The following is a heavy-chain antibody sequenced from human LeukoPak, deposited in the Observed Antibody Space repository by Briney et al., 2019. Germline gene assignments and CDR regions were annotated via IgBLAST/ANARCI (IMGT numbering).Heavy chain of an antibody. CDR1: GFTFSNYG. CDR2: IWYDGSNK. D-gene: IGHD6-6*01. V-gene: IGHV3-33*06. J-gene: IGHJ4*02. Sequence: PGGSLRLSCAASGFTFSNYGMQWVRQAPGKGLEWVAVIWYDGSNKYYADSVKGRFTISRDNSKNTLYLQMNSLRAEDTAVYYCAKDVVGSSSPDFDYWGQGTLVTVSS. CDR3: AKDVVGSSSPDFDY.